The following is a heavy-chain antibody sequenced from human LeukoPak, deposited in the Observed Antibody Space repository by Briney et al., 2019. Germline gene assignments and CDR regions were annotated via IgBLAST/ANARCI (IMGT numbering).Heavy chain of an antibody. CDR2: IYYSGNT. CDR1: RGSISSSSYY. J-gene: IGHJ4*02. V-gene: IGHV4-39*07. D-gene: IGHD6-19*01. Sequence: SETLSLTCIVSRGSISSSSYYWGWIRQPPGKGLEWIGSIYYSGNTYYNPSLKSRVTISLDTSKNQFSLNLNSVTAADTALYFCARAAGSGLIDYWGQGILVIVSS. CDR3: ARAAGSGLIDY.